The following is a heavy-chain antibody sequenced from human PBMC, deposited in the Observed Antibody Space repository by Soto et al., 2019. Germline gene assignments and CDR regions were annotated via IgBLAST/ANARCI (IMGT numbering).Heavy chain of an antibody. V-gene: IGHV4-39*01. CDR2: IYYSGTT. Sequence: SETLSLTCTVSGDSIRSGSYHWAWIRQPPGKGLEYIASIYYSGTTYYNPSLKSRVTIAVDTSRNQVSVKVGSVTAADTATYFCVRHVGDRLWYFDYWGQGTLVTVS. D-gene: IGHD2-21*01. CDR3: VRHVGDRLWYFDY. J-gene: IGHJ4*02. CDR1: GDSIRSGSYH.